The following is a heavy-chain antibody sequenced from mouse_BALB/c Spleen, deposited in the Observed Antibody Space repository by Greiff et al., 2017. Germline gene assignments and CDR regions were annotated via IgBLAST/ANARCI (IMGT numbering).Heavy chain of an antibody. CDR3: ARRTAYWYFDV. CDR1: GYAFTNYL. J-gene: IGHJ1*01. V-gene: IGHV1-54*03. Sequence: QVQLQQSGAELVRPGTSVKVSCKASGYAFTNYLIEWVKQRPGQGLEWIGVINPGSGGTNYNEKFKGKATLTADKSSSTAYMQLSSLTSDDSAVYFCARRTAYWYFDVWGAGTTVTVSS. CDR2: INPGSGGT. D-gene: IGHD4-1*01.